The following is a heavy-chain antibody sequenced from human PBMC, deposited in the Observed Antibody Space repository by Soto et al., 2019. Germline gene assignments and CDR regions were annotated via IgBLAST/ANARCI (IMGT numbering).Heavy chain of an antibody. D-gene: IGHD3-10*01. CDR2: IYYSGST. J-gene: IGHJ6*02. CDR1: GGSVSSGSYY. Sequence: PSETLSLTCTVSGGSVSSGSYYWSWIRQPPGKGLEWIGYIYYSGSTNYNPSLKSRVTISVDTSKNQFSLKLSSVTAADTAVYYCARDQGPFGEGLAGYGMDVWGQGTTVTVSS. CDR3: ARDQGPFGEGLAGYGMDV. V-gene: IGHV4-61*01.